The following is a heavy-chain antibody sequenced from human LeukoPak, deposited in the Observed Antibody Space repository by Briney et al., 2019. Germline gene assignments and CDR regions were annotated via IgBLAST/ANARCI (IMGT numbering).Heavy chain of an antibody. CDR3: ARVLRFLEWPYYYYYMDV. D-gene: IGHD3-3*01. CDR1: GYTFTGYY. CDR2: INPNSGGT. V-gene: IGHV1-2*02. Sequence: ASVKVSCKASGYTFTGYYMHWVRQAPGQGLEWMGWINPNSGGTNYAQKFQGRVTMTRDTSISTAYMELSRLRSDDTAVYYCARVLRFLEWPYYYYYMDVWGKGTTVTVSS. J-gene: IGHJ6*03.